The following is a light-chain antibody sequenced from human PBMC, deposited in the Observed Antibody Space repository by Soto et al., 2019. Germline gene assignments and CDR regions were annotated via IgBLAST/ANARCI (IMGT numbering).Light chain of an antibody. Sequence: EIVLTQSPGTLSFSPGERATLSCRASQSVSSDSLAWYQQKPGQAPRLLIYGASSRATGVPDRFSASGSGTDFTLTISRLEPEDFAVYYCQQYGRSPFTFGPGTKVDIK. CDR1: QSVSSDS. CDR2: GAS. J-gene: IGKJ3*01. CDR3: QQYGRSPFT. V-gene: IGKV3-20*01.